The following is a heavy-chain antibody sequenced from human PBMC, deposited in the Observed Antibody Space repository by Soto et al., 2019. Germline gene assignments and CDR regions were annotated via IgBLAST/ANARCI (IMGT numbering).Heavy chain of an antibody. CDR1: GFTFSSYW. Sequence: GGSLRLSCAASGFTFSSYWMSWVRQAPGKGLEWVANIKQDGSEKYYVDSVKGRFTISRDNAKNSLYLQMNSLRAEDTAVYYCATHPWSLNYSDSSGYYSNWGQGTLVPVSS. V-gene: IGHV3-7*03. CDR3: ATHPWSLNYSDSSGYYSN. CDR2: IKQDGSEK. D-gene: IGHD3-22*01. J-gene: IGHJ4*02.